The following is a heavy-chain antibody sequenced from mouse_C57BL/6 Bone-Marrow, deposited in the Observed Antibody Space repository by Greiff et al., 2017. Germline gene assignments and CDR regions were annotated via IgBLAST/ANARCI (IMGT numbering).Heavy chain of an antibody. Sequence: EVKVVESGEGLVKPGGSLKLSCAASGFTFSSYSMSWVRQTPEKRLEWVAYISSGGDYIYYADTVKGRFTISRDNARNTLYLQMISLKSEDTAMYYCTTEGGIATVVDSWFDYWGQGTLVTVSA. J-gene: IGHJ3*01. CDR3: TTEGGIATVVDSWFDY. CDR2: ISSGGDYI. V-gene: IGHV5-9-1*02. D-gene: IGHD1-1*01. CDR1: GFTFSSYS.